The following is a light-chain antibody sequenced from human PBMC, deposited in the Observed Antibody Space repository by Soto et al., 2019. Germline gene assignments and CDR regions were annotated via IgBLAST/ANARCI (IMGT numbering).Light chain of an antibody. Sequence: EILMTQSPVTLSASPGERVTLSCRASQSASSNLAWYQQKPGQAPRLLIYGASTSATGIPARFSGSGSGTEVTLTINSLQSEDFAIYYYQHYKNWHPYTFGQGTKLELK. CDR3: QHYKNWHPYT. CDR2: GAS. V-gene: IGKV3-15*01. CDR1: QSASSN. J-gene: IGKJ2*01.